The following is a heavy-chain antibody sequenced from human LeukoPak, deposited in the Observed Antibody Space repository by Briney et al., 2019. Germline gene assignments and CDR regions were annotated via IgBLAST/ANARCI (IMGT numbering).Heavy chain of an antibody. CDR3: ASDYDILTGPKPYYYYGMDV. V-gene: IGHV1-69*13. J-gene: IGHJ6*04. CDR1: GYTFTGYY. Sequence: GASVKVSCKASGYTFTGYYMHWVRQAPGQGLEWMGGIIPIFGTANYAQKFQGRVTITADESTSTAYMELSSLRSEDTAVYYCASDYDILTGPKPYYYYGMDVWGKGTTVTVSS. D-gene: IGHD3-9*01. CDR2: IIPIFGTA.